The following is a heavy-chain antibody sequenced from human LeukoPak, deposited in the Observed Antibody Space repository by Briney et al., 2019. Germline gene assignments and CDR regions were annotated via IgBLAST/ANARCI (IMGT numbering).Heavy chain of an antibody. CDR1: GGSISSSSYY. CDR3: ASERGYDKRGYYFDY. V-gene: IGHV4-39*01. J-gene: IGHJ4*02. CDR2: IYYSGST. D-gene: IGHD5-12*01. Sequence: PSETLSLNCTVSGGSISSSSYYWGWIRQPPVKGPEWIGSIYYSGSTYYNPSLESRVTIFVDTSKNQFSLKLSSVTAADTAVYYCASERGYDKRGYYFDYWGQGTLVTVSS.